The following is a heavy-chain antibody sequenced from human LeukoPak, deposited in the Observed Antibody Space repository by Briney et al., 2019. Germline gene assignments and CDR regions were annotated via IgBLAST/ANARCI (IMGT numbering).Heavy chain of an antibody. J-gene: IGHJ5*02. CDR1: GFTFSSYA. CDR2: ISGSGGST. CDR3: AKGPPTPRYYYGSGSYYNLPFDP. V-gene: IGHV3-23*01. Sequence: PGGSLRLSCAASGFTFSSYAMSWVRHAPGKGLEWVSAISGSGGSTYYADSVKGRFTISRDNSKNTLYLQMNSLRAEDTAVYYCAKGPPTPRYYYGSGSYYNLPFDPWGQGTLVTVSS. D-gene: IGHD3-10*01.